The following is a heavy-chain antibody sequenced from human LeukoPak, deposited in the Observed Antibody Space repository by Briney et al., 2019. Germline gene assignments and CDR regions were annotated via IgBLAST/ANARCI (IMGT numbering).Heavy chain of an antibody. J-gene: IGHJ4*02. CDR2: ISYDGSNK. V-gene: IGHV3-30*01. CDR3: ARARRETYFDY. D-gene: IGHD1-26*01. CDR1: GFTFSNYA. Sequence: PGGSLRLSCAASGFTFSNYAMSWVRQAPGKGLEWVAVISYDGSNKYYADSVKGRFTISRDNSKNTLYLQMNSLRAEDTAVYYCARARRETYFDYWGQGTLVTVSS.